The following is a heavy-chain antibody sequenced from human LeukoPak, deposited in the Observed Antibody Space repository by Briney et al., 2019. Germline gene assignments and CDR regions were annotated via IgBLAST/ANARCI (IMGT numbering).Heavy chain of an antibody. Sequence: PGVSLRLSCAASGFTFSSYSMNGVRQAPGKGREGVSSINTRSYIYSADSVKGRFTISRDNDKNSVYLQMNSLRAEDTAVYYCAREGGYCYGASCRFFDSWGQGTLLTVSS. D-gene: IGHD2-15*01. CDR2: INTRSYI. CDR3: AREGGYCYGASCRFFDS. CDR1: GFTFSSYS. V-gene: IGHV3-21*01. J-gene: IGHJ4*02.